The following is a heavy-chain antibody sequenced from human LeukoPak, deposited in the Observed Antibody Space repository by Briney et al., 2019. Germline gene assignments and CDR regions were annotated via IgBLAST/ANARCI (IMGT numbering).Heavy chain of an antibody. CDR3: ARDPPHRSGSRASFDY. CDR1: GGTFSSYA. Sequence: ASVKVSCKASGGTFSSYAISWVRQAPGQGLEWMGRIIPILGIANYAQKSQGRVTITADKSTGTAYMELSSLRSEDTAVYYCARDPPHRSGSRASFDYWGQGTLVTVSS. J-gene: IGHJ4*02. CDR2: IIPILGIA. D-gene: IGHD3-22*01. V-gene: IGHV1-69*04.